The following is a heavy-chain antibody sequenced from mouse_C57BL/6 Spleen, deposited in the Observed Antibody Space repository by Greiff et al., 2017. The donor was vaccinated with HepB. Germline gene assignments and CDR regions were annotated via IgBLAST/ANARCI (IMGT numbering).Heavy chain of an antibody. J-gene: IGHJ2*01. Sequence: VKLQQSGPELVKPGASVKISCKASGYAFSSSWMNWVKQRPGKGLEWIGRIYPGDGDTNYNGKFKGKATLTADKSSSTAYMQLSSLTSEDSAVYFCASADGSFDYWGQGTTLTVSS. D-gene: IGHD1-1*01. V-gene: IGHV1-82*01. CDR3: ASADGSFDY. CDR1: GYAFSSSW. CDR2: IYPGDGDT.